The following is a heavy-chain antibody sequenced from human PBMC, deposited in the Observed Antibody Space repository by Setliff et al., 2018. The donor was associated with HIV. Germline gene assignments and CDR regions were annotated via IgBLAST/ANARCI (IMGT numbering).Heavy chain of an antibody. CDR3: ARSLREYSYGSPDY. J-gene: IGHJ4*02. CDR2: INAGTGNT. V-gene: IGHV1-3*01. D-gene: IGHD5-18*01. Sequence: GWINAGTGNTQYSQKFQDRVTISRDIHTNTAYMELNSLRSEDTAIYYCARSLREYSYGSPDYWGPGTLVTVSS.